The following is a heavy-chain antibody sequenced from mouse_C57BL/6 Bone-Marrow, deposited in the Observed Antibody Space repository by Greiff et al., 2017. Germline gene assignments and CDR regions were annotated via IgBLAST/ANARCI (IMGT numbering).Heavy chain of an antibody. CDR1: GYTFTSYG. V-gene: IGHV1-81*01. D-gene: IGHD3-2*02. J-gene: IGHJ3*01. CDR2: IYPRSGNT. Sequence: QVQLKQSGAELARPWASVKLSCKASGYTFTSYGISWVQQRTGQGLEWIGEIYPRSGNTYYNEMFKSKATLTADQTSSRAYMGLRRLTSEDSAVYFCARGQLRLRPFFAYWGQGTLVTVSA. CDR3: ARGQLRLRPFFAY.